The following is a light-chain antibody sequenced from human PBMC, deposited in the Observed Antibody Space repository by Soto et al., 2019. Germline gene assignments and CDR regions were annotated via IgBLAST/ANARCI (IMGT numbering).Light chain of an antibody. V-gene: IGKV3-11*01. Sequence: EIVLTQSPATLSLSPGERAALSCRARQSVSTSLAWYQHKPGQAPRVIIYDASKRAPGIPARFSGSGSGTDFTLTISCLEPEDFTVYYCQVRDVWPTFGQATKVEIK. CDR3: QVRDVWPT. CDR2: DAS. J-gene: IGKJ1*01. CDR1: QSVSTS.